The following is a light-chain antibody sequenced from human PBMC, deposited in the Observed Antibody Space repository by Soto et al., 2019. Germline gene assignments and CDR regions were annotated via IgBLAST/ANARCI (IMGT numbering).Light chain of an antibody. V-gene: IGLV2-11*01. CDR1: SSDVGGYKY. CDR3: CAYAGSYTWV. Sequence: QSALTQPRSVSESPGQSVTISCSGTSSDVGGYKYVSWYQQHPGEAPKLMIYDVNKRPSGVPDRFSGSKSGSTASLTISGLQAEDEADYYCCAYAGSYTWVFGGGTKVTVL. J-gene: IGLJ3*02. CDR2: DVN.